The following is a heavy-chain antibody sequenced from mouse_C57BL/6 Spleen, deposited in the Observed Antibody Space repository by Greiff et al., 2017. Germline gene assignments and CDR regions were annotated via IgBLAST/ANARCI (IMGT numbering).Heavy chain of an antibody. J-gene: IGHJ1*03. CDR1: GYSFTSYT. V-gene: IGHV1-4*01. CDR3: ARMGYYVDIDV. CDR2: INPSSGYT. Sequence: VPLQESGAELARPGASVKMSCKASGYSFTSYTMHWVKHRPGQGLEWIGYINPSSGYTKYNQTFKDKATLTADKSSSTAYMQLSSLTSEDSAAYYCARMGYYVDIDVWGTGTTVTVSS. D-gene: IGHD2-3*01.